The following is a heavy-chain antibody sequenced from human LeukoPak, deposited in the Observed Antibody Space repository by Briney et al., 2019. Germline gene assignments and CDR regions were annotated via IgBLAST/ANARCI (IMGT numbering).Heavy chain of an antibody. D-gene: IGHD3-10*01. CDR1: GFTLGTYW. Sequence: PGGSLRLSCEASGFTLGTYWMHWVRQSPGKGLVWVSRMKSDESSINYADSVRGRFTISRDNAKNTLFLQMNSLRVEDTAIYYCARGRGPYACFAPWGQGTLVTVSS. CDR3: ARGRGPYACFAP. V-gene: IGHV3-74*01. J-gene: IGHJ5*02. CDR2: MKSDESSI.